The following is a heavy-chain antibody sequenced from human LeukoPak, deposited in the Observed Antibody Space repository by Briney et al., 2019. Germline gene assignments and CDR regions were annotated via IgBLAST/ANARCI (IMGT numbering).Heavy chain of an antibody. CDR3: ARDGRATVRAGGWFDP. CDR2: INPNSGGT. J-gene: IGHJ5*02. V-gene: IGHV1-2*02. CDR1: GYTFTGYY. D-gene: IGHD3-10*01. Sequence: ASVKVSCKASGYTFTGYYMHWVRQAPGQGLEWMGWINPNSGGTNYAQKFQGRVTMTRDTSISTAYMELSRLRSDDTAVYYCARDGRATVRAGGWFDPWGQGTLVTVSS.